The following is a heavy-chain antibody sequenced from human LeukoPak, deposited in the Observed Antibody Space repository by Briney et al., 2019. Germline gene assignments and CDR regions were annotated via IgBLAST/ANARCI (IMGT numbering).Heavy chain of an antibody. Sequence: GESLKISCEGSEYSFYNYWIGWVRQMPGKGLEWMGIIWPGDSDTRYSPSFQGQVTISADKSISTAYLQWSSLKASDTAIYYCVRQSDCSNGICYRSEYWGQGTLVTVSS. CDR3: VRQSDCSNGICYRSEY. V-gene: IGHV5-51*01. CDR2: IWPGDSDT. D-gene: IGHD2-8*01. CDR1: EYSFYNYW. J-gene: IGHJ4*02.